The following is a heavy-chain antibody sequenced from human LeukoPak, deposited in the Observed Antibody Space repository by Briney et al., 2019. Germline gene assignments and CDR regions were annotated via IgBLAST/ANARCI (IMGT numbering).Heavy chain of an antibody. CDR3: AKDPGLDAFDI. D-gene: IGHD3-22*01. CDR1: GFXFSSYA. CDR2: TRGGGSGT. V-gene: IGHV3-23*01. J-gene: IGHJ3*02. Sequence: PGGSLRLSCAASGFXFSSYAISWVRQAPGKGLEWVSATRGGGSGTHYADSVKGRFTISRDSSNNTLSLQMNSLRAEDTAVYFCAKDPGLDAFDIWGQGTMVTVSS.